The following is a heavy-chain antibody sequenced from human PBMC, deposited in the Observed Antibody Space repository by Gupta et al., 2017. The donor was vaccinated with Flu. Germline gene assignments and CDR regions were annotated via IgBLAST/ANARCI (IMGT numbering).Heavy chain of an antibody. CDR3: ARVVAEYYDFWSGYYNHYYYYMDV. Sequence: APGKGLEWVANIKQDGSEKYYVDSVKGRFTISRDNAKNSLYLQMNSLRAEDTAVYYCARVVAEYYDFWSGYYNHYYYYMDVWGKGTTVTVSS. J-gene: IGHJ6*03. D-gene: IGHD3-3*01. V-gene: IGHV3-7*01. CDR2: IKQDGSEK.